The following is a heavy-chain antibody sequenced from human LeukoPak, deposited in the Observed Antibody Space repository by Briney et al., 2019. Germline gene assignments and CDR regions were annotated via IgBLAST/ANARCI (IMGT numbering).Heavy chain of an antibody. CDR1: GGSISNYY. CDR2: IYTSGNT. D-gene: IGHD2-8*01. CDR3: AREPYCTNGVCSAY. J-gene: IGHJ4*02. V-gene: IGHV4-4*07. Sequence: SETLSLTCTVSGGSISNYYWSWIRQPAGKGLEWIGRIYTSGNTNYNPSLRSRVTMSVDTSKNQFSLKLSSVTAADTAVYYCAREPYCTNGVCSAYWGQGTLVTVSS.